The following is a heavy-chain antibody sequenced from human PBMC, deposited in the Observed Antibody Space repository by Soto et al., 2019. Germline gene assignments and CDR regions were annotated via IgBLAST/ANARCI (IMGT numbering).Heavy chain of an antibody. V-gene: IGHV4-31*01. CDR1: GASIISDGYY. CDR3: PRVPTYYHDSSSYKPFHP. D-gene: IGHD3-22*01. CDR2: IHYSGGATYSP. J-gene: IGHJ5*02. Sequence: QVQLQESGPGLVEPSQTLSLICTVSGASIISDGYYWTWIRQHPGKGLEWIGYIHYSGGATYSPSYHPSLMSLIAISVDTSKRLFSLKLTSVSAADTSVYSCPRVPTYYHDSSSYKPFHPCGQGALVAVSS.